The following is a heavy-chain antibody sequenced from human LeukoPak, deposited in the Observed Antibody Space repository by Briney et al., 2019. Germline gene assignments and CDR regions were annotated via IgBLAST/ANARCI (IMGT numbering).Heavy chain of an antibody. CDR1: GFTVSDNY. V-gene: IGHV3-66*01. Sequence: GGSLRLSCAASGFTVSDNYMNWVRQAPGKGLEWVSVIYNGGDTYYADSVKGRFTISRDNSKNTLYLQMNSLSAEDTAVYYCARDAAAGGIIYWGQGTLVTVSS. CDR2: IYNGGDT. CDR3: ARDAAAGGIIY. D-gene: IGHD6-13*01. J-gene: IGHJ4*02.